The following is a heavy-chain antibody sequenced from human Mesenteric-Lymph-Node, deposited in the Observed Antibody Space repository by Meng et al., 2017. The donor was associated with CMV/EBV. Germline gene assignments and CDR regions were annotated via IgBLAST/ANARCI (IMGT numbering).Heavy chain of an antibody. D-gene: IGHD3-10*01. CDR1: GFTFSSYA. V-gene: IGHV3-23*01. CDR2: ISGSGGST. J-gene: IGHJ4*02. Sequence: GESLKISCAASGFTFSSYAMSWVRQAPGKGLEWVSTISGSGGSTYYADSVKGRFTISRDNSKNTLYLQMNSLRAEDTAVYYCAKDRLLPFGELIPYYFDYWGQGTLVTVSS. CDR3: AKDRLLPFGELIPYYFDY.